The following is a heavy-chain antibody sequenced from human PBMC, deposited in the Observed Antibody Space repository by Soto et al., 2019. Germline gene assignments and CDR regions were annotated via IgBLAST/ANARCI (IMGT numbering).Heavy chain of an antibody. V-gene: IGHV4-4*02. CDR1: GGSINNTNW. D-gene: IGHD4-17*01. Sequence: QVQLQESGPGLVKPSGTLSLTCAVSGGSINNTNWWSWVRQPPGKGLEWIGEIYHSGSTNYNPSLQGRGTISVDKSKNQFPLKLSSVTAADTAVYYCARVWTTVTNWFDPWGQGTLVTVSS. CDR3: ARVWTTVTNWFDP. J-gene: IGHJ5*02. CDR2: IYHSGST.